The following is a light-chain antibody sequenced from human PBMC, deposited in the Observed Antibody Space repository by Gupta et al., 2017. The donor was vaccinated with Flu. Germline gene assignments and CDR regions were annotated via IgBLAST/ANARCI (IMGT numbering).Light chain of an antibody. Sequence: ATLSVSPGERATLSCRASQSIGSNLAWYQQKPGQAPRLLIYDASTRATGIPARFSGSGSGTEFTLTISSRQSEDFAVYYCQQYNNWLMYTFGQGTKLEIK. J-gene: IGKJ2*01. V-gene: IGKV3-15*01. CDR1: QSIGSN. CDR3: QQYNNWLMYT. CDR2: DAS.